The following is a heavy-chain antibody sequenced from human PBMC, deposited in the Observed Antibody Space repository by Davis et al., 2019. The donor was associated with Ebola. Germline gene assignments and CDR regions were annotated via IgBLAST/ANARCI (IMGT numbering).Heavy chain of an antibody. J-gene: IGHJ4*02. CDR3: AKGSHLPY. Sequence: GESLKISCAASGFTFSSYAMHWVRQAPGKGLEWVAVISYDGSNKYYADSVKGRFTISRDNSKNTLYLQMNSLRAEDTAVYYCAKGSHLPYWGQGTLVTVSS. D-gene: IGHD2-15*01. CDR2: ISYDGSNK. CDR1: GFTFSSYA. V-gene: IGHV3-30-3*01.